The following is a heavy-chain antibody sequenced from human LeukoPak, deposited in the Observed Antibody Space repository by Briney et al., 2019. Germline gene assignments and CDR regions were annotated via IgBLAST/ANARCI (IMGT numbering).Heavy chain of an antibody. CDR3: VRTFDH. CDR2: IDRSGST. CDR1: GSSISSNSYK. Sequence: SETLSLTCTVSGSSISSNSYKWGWIRQPPGKGLEWIGSIDRSGSTLYTPSLRSRVTISVDTSKNQSSLKLRSVTAADTAVYYCVRTFDHWGQGTLVTVSS. J-gene: IGHJ4*02. V-gene: IGHV4-39*01.